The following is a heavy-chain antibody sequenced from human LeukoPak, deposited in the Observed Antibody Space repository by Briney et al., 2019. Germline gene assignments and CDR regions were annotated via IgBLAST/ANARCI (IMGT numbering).Heavy chain of an antibody. V-gene: IGHV1-46*01. J-gene: IGHJ4*02. D-gene: IGHD6-19*01. Sequence: ASVKVSCKASGYTFTSYYMHWVRQAPGQGLEWMGIINPSGGSTSYAQKSQGRVTMTRDTSTSTVYMELSSLRSEDTAVYYCARDTQWLVLQGWYYFDYWGQGTLVTVSS. CDR3: ARDTQWLVLQGWYYFDY. CDR1: GYTFTSYY. CDR2: INPSGGST.